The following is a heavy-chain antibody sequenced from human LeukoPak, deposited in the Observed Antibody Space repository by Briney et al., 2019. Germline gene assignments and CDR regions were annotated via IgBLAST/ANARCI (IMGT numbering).Heavy chain of an antibody. CDR2: IWGDQRYK. J-gene: IGHJ4*02. Sequence: PGGSLRLSCTASGFSLSNYGMHWVRQAPGKGLEWVAIIWGDQRYKHYADSVKGRFTISRDNSKNTLSLQVSSLRTEDTAVYYCAKDRYSYAFEYSDSWGQGTLVTVSS. V-gene: IGHV3-30*02. D-gene: IGHD5-18*01. CDR1: GFSLSNYG. CDR3: AKDRYSYAFEYSDS.